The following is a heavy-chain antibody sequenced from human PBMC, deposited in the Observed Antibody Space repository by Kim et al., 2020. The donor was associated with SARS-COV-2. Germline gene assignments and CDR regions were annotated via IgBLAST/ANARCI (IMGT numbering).Heavy chain of an antibody. CDR1: GFCFSSYG. D-gene: IGHD3-3*01. V-gene: IGHV3-33*01. CDR3: ARDASGPDY. Sequence: GGSLRLSCAASGFCFSSYGMHWVRQAPCKWLEWVAVIYYDGSNKYYADSVKGRFAISRDNSKNTLYLKMNSLGAEDTAVYYCARDASGPDYCGQGTLVTVSS. J-gene: IGHJ4*02. CDR2: IYYDGSNK.